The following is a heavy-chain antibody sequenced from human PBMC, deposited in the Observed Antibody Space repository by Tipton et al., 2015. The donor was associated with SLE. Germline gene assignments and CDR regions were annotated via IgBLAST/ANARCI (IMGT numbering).Heavy chain of an antibody. CDR2: IYYSGST. CDR1: GGSVSRGSYY. Sequence: TLSLTCTVSGGSVSRGSYYWSWIRQPPGKGLEWIGYIYYSGSTYYNPSLKSRVTISVDTSKNQFSLKLSSVTAADTAVYYCARDLQWLRFDYWGQGTLVTGSS. CDR3: ARDLQWLRFDY. J-gene: IGHJ4*02. D-gene: IGHD6-19*01. V-gene: IGHV4-61*01.